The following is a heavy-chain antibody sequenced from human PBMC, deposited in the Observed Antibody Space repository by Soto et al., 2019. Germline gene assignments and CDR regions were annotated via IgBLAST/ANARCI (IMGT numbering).Heavy chain of an antibody. CDR2: IYYSGST. Sequence: PSETLSLTCTVSVGSISSSSYYWGWTRQPPGKGLEWIGSIYYSGSTYYNPSLKSRVTISVDTSKNQFSLKLSSVTAADTAVYYRARLPRGAAMAAVDYWGQGTLVTVSS. V-gene: IGHV4-39*01. CDR1: VGSISSSSYY. J-gene: IGHJ4*02. D-gene: IGHD5-18*01. CDR3: ARLPRGAAMAAVDY.